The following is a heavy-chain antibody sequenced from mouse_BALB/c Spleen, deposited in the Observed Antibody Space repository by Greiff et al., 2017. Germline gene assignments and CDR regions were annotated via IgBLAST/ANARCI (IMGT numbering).Heavy chain of an antibody. Sequence: VKLVESGAELVRPGSSVKISCKASGYAFSSYWMNWVKQRPGQGLEWIGQIYPGDGDTNYNGKFKGKATLTADKSSSTAYMQLSSLTSEDSAVYFCARERYDEYYYAMDYWGQGTSVTVSS. V-gene: IGHV1-80*01. CDR2: IYPGDGDT. D-gene: IGHD2-14*01. J-gene: IGHJ4*01. CDR1: GYAFSSYW. CDR3: ARERYDEYYYAMDY.